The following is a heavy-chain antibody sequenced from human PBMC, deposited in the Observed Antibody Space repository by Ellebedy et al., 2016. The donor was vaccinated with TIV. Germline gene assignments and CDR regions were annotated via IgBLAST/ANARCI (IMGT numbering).Heavy chain of an antibody. J-gene: IGHJ1*01. CDR2: ISWDGGST. D-gene: IGHD6-19*01. Sequence: GGSLRLSCAASGFSFSDHYMHWVRQAPGKGLEWVSLISWDGGSTYYADSVKGRFNISRNDSKNTLYLQMNSLRAEDTANYYCAREAGTSGWYSGFQHWGQGTLVTVSS. CDR1: GFSFSDHY. V-gene: IGHV3-43*01. CDR3: AREAGTSGWYSGFQH.